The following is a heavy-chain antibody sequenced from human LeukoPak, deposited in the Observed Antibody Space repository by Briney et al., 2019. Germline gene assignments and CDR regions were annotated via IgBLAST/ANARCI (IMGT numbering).Heavy chain of an antibody. D-gene: IGHD2/OR15-2a*01. CDR1: GGSISSGSYY. Sequence: PSETLSLTCTVSGGSISSGSYYWSWIRQPAGKGLEWIGRIYTSGSTNYNPSLKSRVTISVDTSKNQFSLKLSSVTAADTAVYYCARGNYYSYMDVWGKGTTVTVSS. V-gene: IGHV4-61*02. CDR3: ARGNYYSYMDV. CDR2: IYTSGST. J-gene: IGHJ6*03.